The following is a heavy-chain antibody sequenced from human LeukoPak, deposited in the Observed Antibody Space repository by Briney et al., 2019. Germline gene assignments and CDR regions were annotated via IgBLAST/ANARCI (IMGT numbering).Heavy chain of an antibody. J-gene: IGHJ4*02. D-gene: IGHD3-22*01. CDR1: GGPISSSSYY. V-gene: IGHV4-39*01. CDR2: IYYSGST. CDR3: GRYYDSSGSFDY. Sequence: PSETLSLTCTVSGGPISSSSYYWGWIRQPPGKGLEWIGSIYYSGSTYYNPSLKSRVTISVDTSKNQFSLKLSSVTAADTAVYYCGRYYDSSGSFDYWGQGTLVTVSS.